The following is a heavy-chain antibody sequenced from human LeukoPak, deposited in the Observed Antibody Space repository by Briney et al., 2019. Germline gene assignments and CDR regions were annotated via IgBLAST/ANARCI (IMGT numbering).Heavy chain of an antibody. CDR3: AKGDLSGVLKIDY. D-gene: IGHD3-3*01. CDR2: ISGSGGST. CDR1: GFTFSSYA. V-gene: IGHV3-23*01. Sequence: PGGSLRLSCAASGFTFSSYAMSWVRQAPGKGLELVSAISGSGGSTYYADSVKGRFTISRDNSKNTLYLQMNSLRAEDTAVYYCAKGDLSGVLKIDYWGQGTLVTVSS. J-gene: IGHJ4*02.